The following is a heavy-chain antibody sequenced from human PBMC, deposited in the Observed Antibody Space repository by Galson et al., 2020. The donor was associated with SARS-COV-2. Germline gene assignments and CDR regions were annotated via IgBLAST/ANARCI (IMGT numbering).Heavy chain of an antibody. J-gene: IGHJ5*02. Sequence: ASVKVSCKVSGYTLTELSMHWVRQAPGKGLEWMGGFDPEDGETIYAQKFQGRVTMTEDTYTDTAYMELSSLRSEDTAVYYCATARIVGATIWFDPWGQVTLVTVSS. CDR3: ATARIVGATIWFDP. V-gene: IGHV1-24*01. D-gene: IGHD1-26*01. CDR2: FDPEDGET. CDR1: GYTLTELS.